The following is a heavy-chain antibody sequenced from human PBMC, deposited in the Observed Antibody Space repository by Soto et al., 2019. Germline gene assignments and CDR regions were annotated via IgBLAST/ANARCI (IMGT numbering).Heavy chain of an antibody. CDR3: ARHRGSPGSYFGMDV. J-gene: IGHJ6*02. CDR2: IYPGDSDT. V-gene: IGHV5-51*01. D-gene: IGHD5-12*01. Sequence: GESLKISCKGSGYSFTSYWINWVRQMPGKGLEWMGVIYPGDSDTRYSPSFQGQVTISADKSINTAYLQWRSLKASDTAVYYCARHRGSPGSYFGMDVWGQGTTVTVSS. CDR1: GYSFTSYW.